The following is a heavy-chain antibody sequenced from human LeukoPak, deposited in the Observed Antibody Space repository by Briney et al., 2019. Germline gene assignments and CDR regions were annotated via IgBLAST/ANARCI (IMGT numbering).Heavy chain of an antibody. V-gene: IGHV3-30*04. J-gene: IGHJ4*02. CDR2: ISYDGSNK. CDR3: ARGHVLLWFGEAPPFDY. D-gene: IGHD3-10*01. Sequence: QPGGSLRLSCAASGFTFSSYAMHWVRQAPGKGLEWVAVISYDGSNKYYADSVKGRFTISRDNSKYTLYLQMNSLRAEDTAVYYCARGHVLLWFGEAPPFDYWGQGTLVTVSS. CDR1: GFTFSSYA.